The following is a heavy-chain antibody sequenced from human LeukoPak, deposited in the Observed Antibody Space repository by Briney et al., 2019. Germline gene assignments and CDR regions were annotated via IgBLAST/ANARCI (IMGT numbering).Heavy chain of an antibody. Sequence: GASVKVSCKASGYIFTNYYIHWVRQAPGQGLEWMGIINPGGGSTNYAQKFQGRVTMTRDTSTSTVYMELSSLRSEDTAVYYCARDMVVTDNWFDPWGQGTLVTVSS. CDR1: GYIFTNYY. D-gene: IGHD4/OR15-4a*01. CDR2: INPGGGST. CDR3: ARDMVVTDNWFDP. V-gene: IGHV1-46*01. J-gene: IGHJ5*02.